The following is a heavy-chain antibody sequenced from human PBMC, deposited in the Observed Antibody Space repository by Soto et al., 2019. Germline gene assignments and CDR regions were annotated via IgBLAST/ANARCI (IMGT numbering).Heavy chain of an antibody. CDR3: GRGNPFNYAGFDV. D-gene: IGHD3-16*01. J-gene: IGHJ6*02. Sequence: QAHLEQSGAELKRPGASVKVSCKASGYTFSDFDINWLRQASGQGPEWMGWMNAKSGDTFFPQRLLGKFDLTWDTSLDTAYMEVGSLTSDHTAIYFWGRGNPFNYAGFDVWGQGTTVAVSS. V-gene: IGHV1-8*01. CDR1: GYTFSDFD. CDR2: MNAKSGDT.